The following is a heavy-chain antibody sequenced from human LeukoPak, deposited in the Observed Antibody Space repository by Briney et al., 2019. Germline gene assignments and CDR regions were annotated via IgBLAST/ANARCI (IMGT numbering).Heavy chain of an antibody. Sequence: GGSLRLSCAASGFTFSSYSMNWVRQAPGKGLEWVSSISSSSSYIYYADSVKGRFTISRDNAKNSLYLQMNSLRAEDTAVYYCARVNHYYDSSGYSVLFDYWGQGTLVTVSS. CDR3: ARVNHYYDSSGYSVLFDY. V-gene: IGHV3-21*01. CDR2: ISSSSSYI. D-gene: IGHD3-22*01. CDR1: GFTFSSYS. J-gene: IGHJ4*02.